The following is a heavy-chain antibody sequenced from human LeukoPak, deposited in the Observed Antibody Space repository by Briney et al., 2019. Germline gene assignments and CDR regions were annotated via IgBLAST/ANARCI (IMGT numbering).Heavy chain of an antibody. V-gene: IGHV1-46*01. CDR3: ARGKSQVEMATILDY. D-gene: IGHD5-24*01. Sequence: ASVKVSCKASGYTFTSYYMHWVRQAPGQGLEWMGIINPSGGSTSYAQKFQGRVTMTRDTSTSTVYMELSSLRAEDTAVYYCARGKSQVEMATILDYWGQGTLVTVSS. CDR2: INPSGGST. CDR1: GYTFTSYY. J-gene: IGHJ4*02.